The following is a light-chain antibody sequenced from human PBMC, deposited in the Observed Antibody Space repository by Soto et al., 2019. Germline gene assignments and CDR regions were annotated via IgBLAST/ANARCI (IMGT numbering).Light chain of an antibody. CDR2: EVS. CDR1: SNDVGGYNH. CDR3: NSYRSTDTVV. Sequence: QSALTQPASVSGSPGQSITIYCTGTSNDVGGYNHVSWYQQHPGKAPKLIIYEVSYRPSGVSNRFSGSKSGNTASLTISGLQAEDEADYYCNSYRSTDTVVFGGGTKLTVL. J-gene: IGLJ2*01. V-gene: IGLV2-14*01.